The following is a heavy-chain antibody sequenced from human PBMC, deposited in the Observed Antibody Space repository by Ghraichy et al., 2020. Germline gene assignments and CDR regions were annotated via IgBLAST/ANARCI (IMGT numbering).Heavy chain of an antibody. CDR3: AKDRDYYDSSGYYFNAFGI. J-gene: IGHJ3*02. Sequence: GGSLRLSCAASAFTFSSYAMTWVRQAPGKGLEWVSTIRGSGSSTYYTDSVKGRFTISRDNSKNTLYLQMNSLRAEDTAVYYCAKDRDYYDSSGYYFNAFGIWGQGTLVTVSS. CDR1: AFTFSSYA. V-gene: IGHV3-23*01. CDR2: IRGSGSST. D-gene: IGHD3-22*01.